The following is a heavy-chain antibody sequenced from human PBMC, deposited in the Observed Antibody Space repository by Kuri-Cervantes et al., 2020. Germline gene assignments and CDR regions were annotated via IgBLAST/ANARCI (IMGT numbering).Heavy chain of an antibody. Sequence: SVKVSCKASGGTFSSYSISWVRQAPGQGLEWMGGIIPLFTTSNYAQKFQGRVTITADESTYTVYMELSSLRSEGTAVYYCARGGPYGDYVEDYYYYYMDVWGKGTTVTVSS. V-gene: IGHV1-69*13. CDR2: IIPLFTTS. D-gene: IGHD4-17*01. CDR3: ARGGPYGDYVEDYYYYYMDV. J-gene: IGHJ6*03. CDR1: GGTFSSYS.